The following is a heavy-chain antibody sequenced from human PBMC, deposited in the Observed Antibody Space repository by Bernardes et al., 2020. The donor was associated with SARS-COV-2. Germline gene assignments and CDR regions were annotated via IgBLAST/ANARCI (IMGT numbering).Heavy chain of an antibody. CDR1: GGSISSSSYY. V-gene: IGHV4-61*05. J-gene: IGHJ6*03. D-gene: IGHD6-19*01. Sequence: SETLSLTCTVSGGSISSSSYYWSWIRQPPGKGLEWIGYIYYSGSTNYNPSLKSRVTISVDTSKNQFSLKLSSVTAADTAVYYCARHSHSGWYYYYYMDVWGKGTTVTVSS. CDR2: IYYSGST. CDR3: ARHSHSGWYYYYYMDV.